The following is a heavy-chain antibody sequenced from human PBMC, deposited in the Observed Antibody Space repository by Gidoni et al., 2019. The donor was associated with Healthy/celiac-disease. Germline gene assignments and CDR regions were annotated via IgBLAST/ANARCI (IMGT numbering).Heavy chain of an antibody. Sequence: QVQLVQSGAEVKKPGASVKVSCKASGYTFTSYAMHWVRQAPGQRLEWMGWINAGNGTTKYSQKFQGRVTITRDTSASTAYMELSSLRSEDTAVYYCAWENYYYYGMDVWGQGTTVTVSS. V-gene: IGHV1-3*01. CDR2: INAGNGTT. CDR1: GYTFTSYA. J-gene: IGHJ6*02. CDR3: AWENYYYYGMDV.